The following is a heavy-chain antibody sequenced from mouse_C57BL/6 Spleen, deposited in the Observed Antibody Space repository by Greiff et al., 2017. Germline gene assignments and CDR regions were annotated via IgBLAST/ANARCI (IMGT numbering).Heavy chain of an antibody. CDR1: GYTFTSYW. J-gene: IGHJ4*01. Sequence: QVQLQPPGAELVKPGASVKMSCKASGYTFTSYWITWVKQRPGQGLEWIGDIYPGSGSTNYNEKFKSKATLTVDTSSSTAYMQLSSLTSEDSAVYYCARVTAQATRPYAMDYWGQGTSVTVSS. CDR2: IYPGSGST. CDR3: ARVTAQATRPYAMDY. V-gene: IGHV1-55*01. D-gene: IGHD3-2*02.